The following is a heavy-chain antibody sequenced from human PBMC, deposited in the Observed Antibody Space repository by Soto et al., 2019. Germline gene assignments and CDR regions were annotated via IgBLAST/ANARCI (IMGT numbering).Heavy chain of an antibody. V-gene: IGHV1-69*01. CDR3: ARDRWSDSSGYYYESGY. CDR1: GGTFSNYG. J-gene: IGHJ4*02. D-gene: IGHD3-22*01. Sequence: QVQLVQSGAEVKMPGSSVKVSCKASGGTFSNYGIIWVRQAPGQGLEWMGGIIPILGSTKSAQSFQGRVTLTADESTTTAYMELSSLRSEDTAVYYCARDRWSDSSGYYYESGYWGQGTLVTVSS. CDR2: IIPILGST.